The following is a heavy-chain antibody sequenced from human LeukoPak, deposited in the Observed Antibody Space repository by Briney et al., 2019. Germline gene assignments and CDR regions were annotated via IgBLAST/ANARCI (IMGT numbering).Heavy chain of an antibody. D-gene: IGHD3-22*01. J-gene: IGHJ4*02. CDR1: GFTFSSYA. V-gene: IGHV3-30-3*01. CDR2: ISYDGSNK. CDR3: AKDQVGYYYDSSGYALVDY. Sequence: GGSLRLSCAASGFTFSSYAMHWVRQAPGKGLEWVAVISYDGSNKYYADSVKGRFTISRDNSKNTLYLQMNSLRAEDTALYYCAKDQVGYYYDSSGYALVDYWGQGTLVTVSS.